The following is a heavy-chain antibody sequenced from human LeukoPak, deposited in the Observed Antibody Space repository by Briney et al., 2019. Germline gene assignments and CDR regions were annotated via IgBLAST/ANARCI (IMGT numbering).Heavy chain of an antibody. D-gene: IGHD4/OR15-4a*01. Sequence: PSETLSLTCSVSGDSISSGYYWGWIRQPPGKGLEWIGSMYHTGSTDYNPSLKSRVTMSVDTSKNQFSLKLNSVTAADTAVYYCATYGATSSYYYHFYEDVWGKGTTVTVSS. CDR1: GDSISSGYY. V-gene: IGHV4-38-2*02. J-gene: IGHJ6*03. CDR3: ATYGATSSYYYHFYEDV. CDR2: MYHTGST.